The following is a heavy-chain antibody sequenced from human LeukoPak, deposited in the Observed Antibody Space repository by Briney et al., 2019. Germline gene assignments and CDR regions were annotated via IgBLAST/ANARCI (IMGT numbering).Heavy chain of an antibody. V-gene: IGHV1-18*01. J-gene: IGHJ5*02. CDR1: GYTFTSYG. CDR3: ARKGSITIFGVVTPANWFDP. D-gene: IGHD3-3*01. CDR2: ISAYNGNT. Sequence: ASVKVSCKASGYTFTSYGISWVRQAPGQGLEWMGWISAYNGNTNYAQKLQGRVTMTTDTSTSTAYMELRNLRSDDTAVYYCARKGSITIFGVVTPANWFDPWGQGTLVTVSS.